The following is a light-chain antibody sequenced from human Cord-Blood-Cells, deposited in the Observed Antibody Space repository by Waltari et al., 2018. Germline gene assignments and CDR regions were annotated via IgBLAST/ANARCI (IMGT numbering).Light chain of an antibody. Sequence: DIVMTQSPDSLAVSLGERTAINCKSSQSVLYSSNNKNYLAWYQQKPGQPPKLLIYWASTRESGVPDRFSGGGSGTYFTLTISSLQAEDVAVYYCQQYYSTPYTFGQGTKLEIK. J-gene: IGKJ2*01. V-gene: IGKV4-1*01. CDR1: QSVLYSSNNKNY. CDR2: WAS. CDR3: QQYYSTPYT.